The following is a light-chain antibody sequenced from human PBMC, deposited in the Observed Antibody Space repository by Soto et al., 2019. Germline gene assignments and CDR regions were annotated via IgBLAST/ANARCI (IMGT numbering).Light chain of an antibody. V-gene: IGKV1-17*01. J-gene: IGKJ1*01. CDR1: QSIGKH. CDR3: QQHNTYPVT. Sequence: DIQLSQSPCLLSASVGGRVTITCRASQSIGKHLNWYQQKPGKAPKRLIYAASSLQSGVPSRFSGTGSGTEFTLTISSLQPEDFAAYYCQQHNTYPVTFGQGTKVDIK. CDR2: AAS.